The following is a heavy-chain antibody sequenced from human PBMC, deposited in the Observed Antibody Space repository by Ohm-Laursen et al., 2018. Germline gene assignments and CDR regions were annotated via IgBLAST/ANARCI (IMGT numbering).Heavy chain of an antibody. CDR1: GASISSYY. CDR3: AREGIAVAGPFDY. V-gene: IGHV4-59*01. Sequence: GTLSLTCIVSGASISSYYWTWIRQPPGKGLEWIGYIYYSGSTNYNPSLKSRVTISVDTSKSQFSLKVSSVTAADTAVYYCAREGIAVAGPFDYWGQGTLVTVS. D-gene: IGHD6-19*01. CDR2: IYYSGST. J-gene: IGHJ4*02.